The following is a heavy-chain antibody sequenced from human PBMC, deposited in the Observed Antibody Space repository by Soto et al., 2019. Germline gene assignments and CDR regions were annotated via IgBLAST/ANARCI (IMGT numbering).Heavy chain of an antibody. J-gene: IGHJ4*02. Sequence: QVQLVQSGAEVKKPGASVKVSCKASGYTFTSYSISWVRQAPGQGLEWMGWISAYNGNTHYAQKFQGRVTMTTVTSTNKAYMELRSPRSDDTAVYYCARDRITTPFDYWGQGTLVTVSS. CDR3: ARDRITTPFDY. CDR2: ISAYNGNT. V-gene: IGHV1-18*01. D-gene: IGHD3-22*01. CDR1: GYTFTSYS.